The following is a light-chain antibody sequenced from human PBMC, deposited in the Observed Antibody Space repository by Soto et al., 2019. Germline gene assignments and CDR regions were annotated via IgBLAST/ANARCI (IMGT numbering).Light chain of an antibody. V-gene: IGLV2-11*01. CDR1: SSDVGGYNY. J-gene: IGLJ2*01. Sequence: QSALTQPRSVSGSPGQSVTISCTGSSSDVGGYNYVSWYQQHPGKAPKPMIFDVSKRPSGVPDRFSGSKSGNTASLTIPGLQAEDEGDYYCCSYAGSYTHVVFGGGTKLTVL. CDR2: DVS. CDR3: CSYAGSYTHVV.